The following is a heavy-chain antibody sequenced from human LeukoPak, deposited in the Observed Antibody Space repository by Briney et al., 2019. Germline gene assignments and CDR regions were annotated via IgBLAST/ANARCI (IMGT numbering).Heavy chain of an antibody. D-gene: IGHD1-26*01. V-gene: IGHV3-23*01. CDR3: AKRACSYCYYLDY. CDR2: ISDSSSST. J-gene: IGHJ4*02. CDR1: GFNFRNND. Sequence: GGSLRLSCAASGFNFRNNDMSWVRQAPGKGLEWVSFISDSSSSTYYADSVKGRFTISRDNSKKTLYLQMNSLRVEDTAFYYCAKRACSYCYYLDYWGQGTLVTVSS.